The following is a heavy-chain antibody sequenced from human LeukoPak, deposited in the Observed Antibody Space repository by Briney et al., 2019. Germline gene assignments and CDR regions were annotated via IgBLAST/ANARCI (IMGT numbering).Heavy chain of an antibody. D-gene: IGHD5-12*01. CDR1: GYTFTGYY. V-gene: IGHV1-2*02. CDR2: INPNSGGT. J-gene: IGHJ5*02. Sequence: GASVKVSCKASGYTFTGYYMHWVRQAPGQGLEWMGWINPNSGGTNYAQKFQGRVTMTRDTSISTAYMELSRLRSDDTAVYYCARAPFAGYSGYDGWFDPWGQGTLVTVSS. CDR3: ARAPFAGYSGYDGWFDP.